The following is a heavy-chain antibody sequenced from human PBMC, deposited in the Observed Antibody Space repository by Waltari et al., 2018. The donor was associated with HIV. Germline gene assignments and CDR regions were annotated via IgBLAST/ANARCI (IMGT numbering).Heavy chain of an antibody. CDR2: IRSKTYGGTT. CDR3: SRSRGYSYGYADY. CDR1: GFTFGDYA. Sequence: EVQLVESGGGLVQSGRSLRFSCTASGFTFGDYAMSWFRQAPGKGLEWVGFIRSKTYGGTTEYAASVKDRFTISRDDSKSIAYLQMNSLKTEDTAVYYCSRSRGYSYGYADYWGQGTLVTVSS. D-gene: IGHD5-18*01. V-gene: IGHV3-49*03. J-gene: IGHJ4*02.